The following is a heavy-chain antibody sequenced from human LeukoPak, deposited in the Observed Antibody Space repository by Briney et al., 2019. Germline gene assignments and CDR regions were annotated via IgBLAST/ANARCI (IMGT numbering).Heavy chain of an antibody. D-gene: IGHD4-17*01. V-gene: IGHV3-15*01. CDR1: GFTFSNAW. CDR2: IKSKTDGGTT. J-gene: IGHJ3*02. CDR3: TTDGDYGDHSPAFDI. Sequence: GGSLRLSCAASGFTFSNAWMSWVRQAPGKGLEWVGRIKSKTDGGTTDYAAPVKGRFTISRDDSKNTLYLQMNSLKTGDTAVYYCTTDGDYGDHSPAFDIWAKGQWSPSLQ.